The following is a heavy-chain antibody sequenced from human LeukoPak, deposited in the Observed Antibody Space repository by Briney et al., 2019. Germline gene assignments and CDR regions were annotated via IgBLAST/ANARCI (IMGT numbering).Heavy chain of an antibody. V-gene: IGHV3-23*01. D-gene: IGHD6-19*01. J-gene: IGHJ4*02. CDR2: ISGSGGST. CDR1: GFTFSSYA. CDR3: AKDQKQWLAPGYFDY. Sequence: GGSLRLSCAASGFTFSSYAMSWVRQAPGKGLEWVSAISGSGGSTYYADSVKGRFTISRDNSKNTLYLQMNSLRAEDKAVYYCAKDQKQWLAPGYFDYWGQGTLVTVSS.